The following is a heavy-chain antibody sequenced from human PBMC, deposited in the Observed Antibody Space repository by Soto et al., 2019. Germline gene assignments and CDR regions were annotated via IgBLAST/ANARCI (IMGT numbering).Heavy chain of an antibody. D-gene: IGHD3-10*01. CDR1: GDTFAFYS. CDR3: ATSYGSGYRAFDY. J-gene: IGHJ4*02. V-gene: IGHV1-69*02. CDR2: INPILSMS. Sequence: QVQLVQSGAEVKRPGSSVKVSCKASGDTFAFYSINWVRQAPGLGLEWMGRINPILSMSNYAQRFQGRVTMTADKSTSTAYMVLNSLRSEDTGMYYCATSYGSGYRAFDYWGQGAL.